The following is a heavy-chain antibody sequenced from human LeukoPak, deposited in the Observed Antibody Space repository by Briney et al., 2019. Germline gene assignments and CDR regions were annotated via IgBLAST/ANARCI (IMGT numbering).Heavy chain of an antibody. V-gene: IGHV3-21*01. D-gene: IGHD3-10*01. J-gene: IGHJ4*02. Sequence: PGGSLRLSCAASGFTFSSYSMNWVRQAPGKGLEWVSSISSSSSYIYYADSVKGRFTISRDNAKNSLYLQMNSLRAEDTAVYYCVGTMVRGVISFSFFDYWGQGTLVTVSS. CDR3: VGTMVRGVISFSFFDY. CDR1: GFTFSSYS. CDR2: ISSSSSYI.